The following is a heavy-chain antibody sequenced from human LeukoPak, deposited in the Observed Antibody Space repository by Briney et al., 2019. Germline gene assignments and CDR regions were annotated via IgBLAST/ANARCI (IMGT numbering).Heavy chain of an antibody. CDR2: IFQSGGT. CDR3: ARHEWDTYSSDY. D-gene: IGHD1-26*01. Sequence: PSETLSLTCTVSGASFISVSPDDYYWGWVRQSPGWGLEWIGSIFQSGGTYYNPSLKSRLTISVDSSENQFSLKLSSVTAADTAVYFCARHEWDTYSSDYWGQGTLVTVSS. J-gene: IGHJ4*02. CDR1: GASFISVSPDDYY. V-gene: IGHV4-39*01.